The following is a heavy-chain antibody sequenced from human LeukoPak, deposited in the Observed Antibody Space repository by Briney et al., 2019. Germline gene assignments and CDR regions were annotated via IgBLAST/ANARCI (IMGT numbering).Heavy chain of an antibody. J-gene: IGHJ4*02. V-gene: IGHV3-48*04. CDR2: ISSSGSTI. D-gene: IGHD3-10*01. CDR1: GFTFSSYA. Sequence: GGSLRLSCAASGFTFSSYAMNWVRQAPGKGLEWISYISSSGSTIYSADSVKGRFTISRDNAKNSLYLQMNSLRAEDTAVYYCARSLRMVRGDIFEYWGQGTLVTVSS. CDR3: ARSLRMVRGDIFEY.